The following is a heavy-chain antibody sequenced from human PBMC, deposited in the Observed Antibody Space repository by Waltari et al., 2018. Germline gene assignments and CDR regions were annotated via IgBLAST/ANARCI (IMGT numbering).Heavy chain of an antibody. D-gene: IGHD3-3*01. CDR2: IYYSGST. J-gene: IGHJ5*02. CDR3: ARGTDLDYDFWSGYPRSGWFDP. Sequence: QVQLQESGPGLVKPSQTLSLTCTVSGGSISSGDYYWSWIRQPPGKGLGWIGYIYYSGSTYYNPSLKSRVTISVDTSKNQFSLKLSSVTAADTAVYYCARGTDLDYDFWSGYPRSGWFDPWGQGTLVTVSS. CDR1: GGSISSGDYY. V-gene: IGHV4-30-4*08.